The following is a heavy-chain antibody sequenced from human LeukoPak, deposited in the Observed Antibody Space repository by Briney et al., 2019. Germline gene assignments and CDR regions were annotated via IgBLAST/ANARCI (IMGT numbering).Heavy chain of an antibody. Sequence: GGSLRLSCAASGFTFSSYWMSWVRQAPGKGLEWVANIKQDGSEKYYVDSVKGRFTISRDNAKNSLYLQVNSLRAEDTAVYYCARDWPPNWFDPWGQGTLVTVSS. CDR3: ARDWPPNWFDP. CDR2: IKQDGSEK. J-gene: IGHJ5*02. V-gene: IGHV3-7*04. CDR1: GFTFSSYW.